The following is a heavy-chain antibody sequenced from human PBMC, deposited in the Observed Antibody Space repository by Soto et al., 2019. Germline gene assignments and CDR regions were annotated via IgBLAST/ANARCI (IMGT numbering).Heavy chain of an antibody. Sequence: PGGSLRLSCAASGFTFSSYAMSWVRQAPGKGLEWVSAISGSGGSTYYADSVKGRFTISRDNSKNTPYLQMNSLRAEDTAVYYCAKDRFIAVAGTFDYWGQGTLVTVSS. V-gene: IGHV3-23*01. D-gene: IGHD6-19*01. CDR1: GFTFSSYA. J-gene: IGHJ4*02. CDR3: AKDRFIAVAGTFDY. CDR2: ISGSGGST.